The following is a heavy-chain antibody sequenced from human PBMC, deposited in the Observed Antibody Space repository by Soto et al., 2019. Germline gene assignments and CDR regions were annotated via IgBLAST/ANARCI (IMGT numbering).Heavy chain of an antibody. J-gene: IGHJ5*02. V-gene: IGHV1-2*02. CDR3: ARVTYGNLRPPTYRFDP. D-gene: IGHD3-10*01. CDR2: INPDSGAT. CDR1: GYTFTAYY. Sequence: ASVKVSCKASGYTFTAYYIHWVRQAPGQGLEWMAWINPDSGATYSAPKFQGRVTVTSDTSISTASMELSSLRYDDTAVYYCARVTYGNLRPPTYRFDPWGQGTLVTVSS.